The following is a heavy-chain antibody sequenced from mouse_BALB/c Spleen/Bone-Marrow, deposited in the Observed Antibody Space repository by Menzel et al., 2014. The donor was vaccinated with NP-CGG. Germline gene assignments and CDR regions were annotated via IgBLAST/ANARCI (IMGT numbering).Heavy chain of an antibody. CDR3: TRRYYDYDVRYFDY. V-gene: IGHV1-80*01. D-gene: IGHD2-4*01. J-gene: IGHJ2*01. CDR1: GYASSSYW. Sequence: VHLVESGAELVRPGSSVKISCKASGYASSSYWLNWVKQRPGQGLEWIGQIYPGDDDTNYNGKFKGKATLTADKSSSTAYMQLSSLTSEDSAVYFCTRRYYDYDVRYFDYWGQGTTLTVSS. CDR2: IYPGDDDT.